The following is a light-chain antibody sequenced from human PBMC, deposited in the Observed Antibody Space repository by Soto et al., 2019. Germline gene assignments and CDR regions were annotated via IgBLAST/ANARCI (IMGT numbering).Light chain of an antibody. CDR3: SSYTTSRTVV. CDR1: SNDIGAYNY. J-gene: IGLJ2*01. V-gene: IGLV2-14*03. CDR2: DVS. Sequence: QSALTQPASVSGFPGQSITISCTGTSNDIGAYNYVSWYQRHPGKAPNLMIFDVSNRPSGISDRFSGSKSGNTASLTISGLQAEDEGDYYCSSYTTSRTVVLGGGTKLTVL.